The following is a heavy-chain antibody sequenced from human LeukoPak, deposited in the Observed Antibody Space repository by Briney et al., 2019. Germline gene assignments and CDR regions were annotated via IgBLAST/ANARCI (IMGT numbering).Heavy chain of an antibody. CDR2: IYPGDSDT. CDR1: GYSFTSYW. CDR3: ARRQLVRYYYASTGPLDYFPY. V-gene: IGHV5-51*01. Sequence: GESLKISCKGSGYSFTSYWIGWVRQMPGKGLEWMGIIYPGDSDTRYSPSFQGQVTISADKSISTAYLQWSSLKASDTAMYYSARRQLVRYYYASTGPLDYFPYSGQGTLVT. D-gene: IGHD3-22*01. J-gene: IGHJ4*02.